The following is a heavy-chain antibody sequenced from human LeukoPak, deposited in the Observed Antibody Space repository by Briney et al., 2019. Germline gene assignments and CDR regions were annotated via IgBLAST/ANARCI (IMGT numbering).Heavy chain of an antibody. V-gene: IGHV4-34*01. D-gene: IGHD6-13*01. CDR3: ARLHLSRSSRPAYYYYYMDV. Sequence: SETLSLTCAVYVGSFSGYYWSWIRQPPGKGLECIGEINHSGSTNYNPSLTSRVTISVDTSKNQFSLKLSSVTAADTAVYYCARLHLSRSSRPAYYYYYMDVWGKGTTVTISS. CDR2: INHSGST. J-gene: IGHJ6*03. CDR1: VGSFSGYY.